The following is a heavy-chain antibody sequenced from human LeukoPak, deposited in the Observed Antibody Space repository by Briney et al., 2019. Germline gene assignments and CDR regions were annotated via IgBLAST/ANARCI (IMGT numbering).Heavy chain of an antibody. CDR2: IYYSGST. D-gene: IGHD5-12*01. J-gene: IGHJ4*02. CDR3: ARTRYSGYDFDY. Sequence: SETLSLTCTVSGGSISSYYWSWIRQPPGKGLEWIGYIYYSGSTNYNPSLKSRVTISVDTSKNQFSLKLSSVTAADTAVYYCARTRYSGYDFDYWGQGTLVTVSS. CDR1: GGSISSYY. V-gene: IGHV4-59*01.